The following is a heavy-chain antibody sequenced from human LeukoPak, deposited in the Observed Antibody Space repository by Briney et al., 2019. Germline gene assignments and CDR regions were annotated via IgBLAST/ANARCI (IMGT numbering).Heavy chain of an antibody. CDR3: ARSSGPIVPENWFDP. Sequence: PGGSLRLSCAASGFTFSSYAMHWVRQAPGKGLEWVAVISYDVSNKYYADSVKGRFTISRDNSKNTLYLQMNSLRADDTAVYYCARSSGPIVPENWFDPWGQGTLVTVSS. V-gene: IGHV3-30*01. CDR2: ISYDVSNK. J-gene: IGHJ5*02. D-gene: IGHD3-22*01. CDR1: GFTFSSYA.